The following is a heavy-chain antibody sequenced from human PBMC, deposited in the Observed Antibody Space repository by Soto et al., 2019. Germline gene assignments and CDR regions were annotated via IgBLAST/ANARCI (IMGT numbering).Heavy chain of an antibody. D-gene: IGHD6-25*01. CDR1: GFTFSSFE. V-gene: IGHV3-48*03. CDR2: ISSSGGTI. Sequence: EVQLVESGGGLVQPGGTLRLSCAASGFTFSSFEMNWVRQAPGKGLEWVSYISSSGGTIYYADSVKGRFTISRDNAKNSLYLQMNSLRAEDTALYYCARLRLPDYWGQGTPVTVSS. J-gene: IGHJ4*02. CDR3: ARLRLPDY.